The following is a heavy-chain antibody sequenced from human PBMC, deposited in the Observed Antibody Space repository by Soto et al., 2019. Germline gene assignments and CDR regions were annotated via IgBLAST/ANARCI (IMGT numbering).Heavy chain of an antibody. V-gene: IGHV1-3*01. J-gene: IGHJ5*02. CDR2: IDAGNGNT. Sequence: ASVKVSCNASGYTYTNYPMHWLRQAPGQRLEWMGGIDAGNGNTKYSQKCQGRVTITRDTSPSTAYMGLSSLSSEDTDVYYCARGFLLCFDPWGQGTLVTVSS. CDR3: ARGFLLCFDP. D-gene: IGHD3-16*01. CDR1: GYTYTNYP.